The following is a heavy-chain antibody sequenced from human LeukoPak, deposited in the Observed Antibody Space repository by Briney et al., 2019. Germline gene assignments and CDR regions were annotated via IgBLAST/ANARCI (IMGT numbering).Heavy chain of an antibody. V-gene: IGHV4-61*01. CDR2: IYYSGST. CDR1: GGSVSSGSYY. J-gene: IGHJ4*02. Sequence: SETLSLTCTVSGGSVSSGSYYWSWIRQHPGKGLEWIGYIYYSGSTNYNPSLKSRVTISVDTSKNQFSLKLSSVTAADTAVYYCATGGSGSYPRHNFDYWGQGTLVTVSS. CDR3: ATGGSGSYPRHNFDY. D-gene: IGHD3-10*01.